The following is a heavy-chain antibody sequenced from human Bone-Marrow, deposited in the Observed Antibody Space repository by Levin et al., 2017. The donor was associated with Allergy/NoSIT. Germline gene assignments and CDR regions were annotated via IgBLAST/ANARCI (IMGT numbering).Heavy chain of an antibody. D-gene: IGHD3-22*01. J-gene: IGHJ4*02. Sequence: ASVKVSCKASGYTFTSYYMHWVRQAPGQGLEWMGIINPSGGSTSYAQKFQGRVTMTRDTSTSTVYMELSSLRSEDTAVYYCARDMVPIYYDSSGWFDYWGQGTLVTVSS. CDR1: GYTFTSYY. V-gene: IGHV1-46*01. CDR2: INPSGGST. CDR3: ARDMVPIYYDSSGWFDY.